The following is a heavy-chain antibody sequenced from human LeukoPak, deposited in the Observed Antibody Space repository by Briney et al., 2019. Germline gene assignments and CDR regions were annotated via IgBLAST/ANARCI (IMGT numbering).Heavy chain of an antibody. CDR3: ARDLSDYGATRFDY. CDR2: IRSDGSST. D-gene: IGHD4/OR15-4a*01. J-gene: IGHJ4*02. Sequence: GGSLRLSCVAFGFSFSAYIMHWVRQAPGKGLEYVSAIRSDGSSTFYPNSVKGRFTISRDNSKSTLYLQMGSLRAEDTAVYYCARDLSDYGATRFDYWGQGTLVTVSS. V-gene: IGHV3-64*01. CDR1: GFSFSAYI.